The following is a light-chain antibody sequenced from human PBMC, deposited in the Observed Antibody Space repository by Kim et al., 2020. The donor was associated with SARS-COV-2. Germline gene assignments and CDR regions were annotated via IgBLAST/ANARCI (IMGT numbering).Light chain of an antibody. V-gene: IGKV1-5*03. CDR2: KAS. CDR3: QQYDTFPYT. Sequence: GDRVPLPCRASQSIRTSLAWYQQKPGKAPKLLIYKASTLETGVPSRFSGSGSVTDFTLTSSSLQPDDFATYFCQQYDTFPYTFGQGTKLEI. J-gene: IGKJ2*01. CDR1: QSIRTS.